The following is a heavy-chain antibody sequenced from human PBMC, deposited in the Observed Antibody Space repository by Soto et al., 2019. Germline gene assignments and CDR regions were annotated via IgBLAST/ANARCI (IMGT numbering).Heavy chain of an antibody. D-gene: IGHD3-22*01. Sequence: EVQLVESGGGLVQPGGSLRLSCAASGFTFSSYSMNWVRQAPGKGLEGVSYISSSSSTIYYADSVKGRFTISRDNAKSSLYLQMNSLRDEDTAVYYCARDKSEDSSGYYGPFDYWGQGTLVTVSS. CDR1: GFTFSSYS. J-gene: IGHJ4*02. CDR2: ISSSSSTI. V-gene: IGHV3-48*02. CDR3: ARDKSEDSSGYYGPFDY.